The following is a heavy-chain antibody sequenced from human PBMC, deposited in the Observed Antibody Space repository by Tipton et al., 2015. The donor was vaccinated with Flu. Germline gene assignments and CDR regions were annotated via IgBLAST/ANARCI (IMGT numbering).Heavy chain of an antibody. D-gene: IGHD1-1*01. CDR1: GFTFSSYN. CDR2: ISSSSNYI. V-gene: IGHV3-21*06. J-gene: IGHJ6*02. CDR3: ARETSSNYYYSLDV. Sequence: AASGFTFSSYNMNWVRLAPGKGLEWVSFISSSSNYIYYADSVKGRFTISRDNAKNSLYLDMSSLRGEDTALYYCARETSSNYYYSLDVWGQGTTVTVSS.